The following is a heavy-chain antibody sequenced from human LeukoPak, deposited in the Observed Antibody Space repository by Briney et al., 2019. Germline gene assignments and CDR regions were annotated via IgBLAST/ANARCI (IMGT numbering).Heavy chain of an antibody. J-gene: IGHJ6*02. CDR3: AQNGCSGGSCYLDYYYGMDV. CDR1: GYTFTSYG. D-gene: IGHD2-15*01. Sequence: ASVKVSCRASGYTFTSYGITWVRQAPGQGLEWMGWISAYNGNTNYAQKLQGRVTMTTDTSTTTAYMGLSRLRSDDTAVYYCAQNGCSGGSCYLDYYYGMDVWGQGTTVTVSS. V-gene: IGHV1-18*01. CDR2: ISAYNGNT.